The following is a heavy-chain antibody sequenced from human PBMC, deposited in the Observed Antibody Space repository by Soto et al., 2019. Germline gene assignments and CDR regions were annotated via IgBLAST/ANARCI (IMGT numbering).Heavy chain of an antibody. CDR3: AESVGAAAAAFDY. V-gene: IGHV4-30-4*01. D-gene: IGHD6-13*01. J-gene: IGHJ4*02. CDR2: IYYSGST. CDR1: GGSISSGDYY. Sequence: QVQLQESGPGLVKPSQTLSLTCTVSGGSISSGDYYWSWIHQPPGKGLEWIGYIYYSGSTYYNPSLKSRFTISVDTSKNQFSLKLSSVTAADTAVYYCAESVGAAAAAFDYWGQGTLVTVSS.